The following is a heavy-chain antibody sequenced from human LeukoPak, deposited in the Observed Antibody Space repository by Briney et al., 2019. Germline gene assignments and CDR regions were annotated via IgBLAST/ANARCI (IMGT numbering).Heavy chain of an antibody. J-gene: IGHJ6*02. CDR1: GFTFSSYG. V-gene: IGHV3-30*18. D-gene: IGHD3-22*01. CDR3: AKDLTYDSSGYPTHYYYYYGMDV. Sequence: GGSLRLSCAASGFTFSSYGMHWVRQAPGKGLEWVAVISYDGGNKYYADSVKGRFTISRDNSKNTLYLQMNSLRAEDTAVYYCAKDLTYDSSGYPTHYYYYYGMDVWGQGTTVTVSS. CDR2: ISYDGGNK.